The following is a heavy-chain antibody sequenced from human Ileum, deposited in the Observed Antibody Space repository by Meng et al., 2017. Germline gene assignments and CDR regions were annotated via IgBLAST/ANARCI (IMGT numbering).Heavy chain of an antibody. CDR2: LSRRDDST. Sequence: GESLKISCAASGFTFSTYDMSWVRQAPGKGLEWVSVLSRRDDSTYYADSVKGRFTISRDNSKSTLDLQMNSLRAEDTAVYYCAKGGHLDVWGQGTTVTVSS. CDR1: GFTFSTYD. J-gene: IGHJ6*02. CDR3: AKGGHLDV. V-gene: IGHV3-23*01.